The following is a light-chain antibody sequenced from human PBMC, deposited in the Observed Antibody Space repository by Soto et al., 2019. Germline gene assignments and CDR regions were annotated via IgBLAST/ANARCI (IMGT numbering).Light chain of an antibody. CDR1: QSVSSSY. CDR2: GAS. Sequence: EIVLTQSPGTLSLSPGERATLSCRASQSVSSSYLAWYQQKPGQAPRLLIYGASSRATGIPDRFSGSGSGTDFPLPISRLELEVLAVYYCQRYGSPPLIPFGKGTRLEIK. CDR3: QRYGSPPLIP. V-gene: IGKV3-20*01. J-gene: IGKJ5*01.